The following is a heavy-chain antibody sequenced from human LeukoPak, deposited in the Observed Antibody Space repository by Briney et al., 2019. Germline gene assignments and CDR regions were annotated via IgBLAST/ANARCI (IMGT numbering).Heavy chain of an antibody. V-gene: IGHV4-59*01. J-gene: IGHJ5*02. D-gene: IGHD6-13*01. Sequence: SETLSLTCTVSGGSISSYYWSWIRQPPGKGLEWIGYIYYSGSINYNPSLKSRVTISVDTSKNQFSLKLSSVTAADTAVYYCARGPEYSSSWYRPNWFDPWGQGTLVTVSS. CDR2: IYYSGSI. CDR1: GGSISSYY. CDR3: ARGPEYSSSWYRPNWFDP.